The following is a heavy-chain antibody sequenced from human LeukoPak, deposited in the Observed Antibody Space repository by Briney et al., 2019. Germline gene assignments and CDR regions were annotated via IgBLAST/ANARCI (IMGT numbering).Heavy chain of an antibody. V-gene: IGHV1-18*01. Sequence: GASVKVSCKASGGTFSSYAISWVRQAPGQGLEWMGWISAYNGNTNYAQKLQGRVTMTTDTSTSTAYMELRSLRSDDTAVYYCARVAVAVNYFDYWGQGTLVTVSS. J-gene: IGHJ4*02. CDR3: ARVAVAVNYFDY. CDR2: ISAYNGNT. CDR1: GGTFSSYA. D-gene: IGHD6-19*01.